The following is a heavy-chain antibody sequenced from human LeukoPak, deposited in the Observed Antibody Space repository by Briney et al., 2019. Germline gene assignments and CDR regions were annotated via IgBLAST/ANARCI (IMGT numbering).Heavy chain of an antibody. CDR2: IFYSGST. V-gene: IGHV4-59*01. CDR1: GVSISSYY. D-gene: IGHD6-13*01. CDR3: AGGSSWYDLGWFDP. Sequence: SETLSLTCTVSGVSISSYYWSWIRQPPGKGLEWIGYIFYSGSTNYKSSLKSRVTISLDTSKNQFSLKMRSVTAADTAIYYCAGGSSWYDLGWFDPWGQGTLVAVSS. J-gene: IGHJ5*02.